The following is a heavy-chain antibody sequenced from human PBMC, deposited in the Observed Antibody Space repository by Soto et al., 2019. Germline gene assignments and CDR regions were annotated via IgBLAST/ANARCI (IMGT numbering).Heavy chain of an antibody. CDR1: GFTFSTYS. CDR3: AREEGSHVKQWLVPFDE. J-gene: IGHJ4*02. Sequence: PGGSLRLSCAASGFTFSTYSMNWVRQAPGKGLEWISFISSSSNTIYYADSVKGRFTISRDNAKSSLYLQMNSLRDADTAVYFCAREEGSHVKQWLVPFDEWGQGALGTGSS. V-gene: IGHV3-48*02. D-gene: IGHD6-19*01. CDR2: ISSSSNTI.